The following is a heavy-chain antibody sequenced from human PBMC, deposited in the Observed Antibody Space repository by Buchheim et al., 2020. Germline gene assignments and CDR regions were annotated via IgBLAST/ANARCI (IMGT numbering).Heavy chain of an antibody. CDR1: GFSCGDYG. J-gene: IGHJ3*02. V-gene: IGHV3-49*03. Sequence: EVQLVESGGVLVEPGRSLRLSCTASGFSCGDYGMSWFRQAPGKALEWVTFIRRKIYGGTTEYAASVKGRFTISRDDSKNIVYLQMNSLKTEDTAVYYCTRGLGGYDHTFDIWGQGT. CDR2: IRRKIYGGTT. D-gene: IGHD5-12*01. CDR3: TRGLGGYDHTFDI.